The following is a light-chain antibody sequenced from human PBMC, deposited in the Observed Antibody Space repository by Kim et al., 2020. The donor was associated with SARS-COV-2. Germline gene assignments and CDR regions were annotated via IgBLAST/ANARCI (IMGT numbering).Light chain of an antibody. CDR2: SNN. Sequence: GQRVTSSCSGSSSNIGSNTVNWHQQLPGTAPNLLIYSNNQRPSGVPDRFSGSKSGTSASLAISGLQSEDEADYYCAAWDDSLNGVVFGGGTQLTVL. CDR1: SSNIGSNT. V-gene: IGLV1-44*01. CDR3: AAWDDSLNGVV. J-gene: IGLJ2*01.